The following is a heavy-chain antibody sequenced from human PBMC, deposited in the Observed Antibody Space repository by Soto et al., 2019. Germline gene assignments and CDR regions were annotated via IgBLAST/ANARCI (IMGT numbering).Heavy chain of an antibody. CDR1: GCSFDSYW. V-gene: IGHV3-74*01. J-gene: IGHJ1*01. CDR2: IDYDGTTT. CDR3: ARVLRASSGGTGAY. D-gene: IGHD2-2*01. Sequence: EVQLVESGGGLVQPGGSLSLSCAASGCSFDSYWMHWVRQAPGQGPVWVSRIDYDGTTTNYADSVKGRFTISRDNDKNTLYLQMNSLRPEETAGYYWARVLRASSGGTGAYLGPGTLVTVSS.